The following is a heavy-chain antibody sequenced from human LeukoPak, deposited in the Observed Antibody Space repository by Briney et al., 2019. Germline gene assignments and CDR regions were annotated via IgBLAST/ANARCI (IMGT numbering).Heavy chain of an antibody. CDR3: ARLASGSYGPLTPFDY. V-gene: IGHV4-61*01. D-gene: IGHD1-26*01. J-gene: IGHJ4*02. CDR1: GGSVSSGSYS. Sequence: SETLSLTCTVSGGSVSSGSYSWSWIRQPPGKGLEWIGDIYYSGSTNYNPSLKSRVTISVDTSKNQFSLRLSSVTAADTAVYYSARLASGSYGPLTPFDYWGQGTLVTVSS. CDR2: IYYSGST.